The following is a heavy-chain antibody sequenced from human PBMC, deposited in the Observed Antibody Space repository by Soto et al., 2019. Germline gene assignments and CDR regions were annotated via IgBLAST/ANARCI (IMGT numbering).Heavy chain of an antibody. J-gene: IGHJ4*02. CDR3: ARVRGSYDYVWGSYHY. D-gene: IGHD3-16*01. CDR1: GGTFSSYA. CDR2: IIPIFGTA. Sequence: SVKVSCKASGGTFSSYAISWVRQAPGQGLEWMGGIIPIFGTANYAQKFQGRVTITADESTSTAYMELSSLRSEDTAVYYCARVRGSYDYVWGSYHYWGQGTLVTVSS. V-gene: IGHV1-69*13.